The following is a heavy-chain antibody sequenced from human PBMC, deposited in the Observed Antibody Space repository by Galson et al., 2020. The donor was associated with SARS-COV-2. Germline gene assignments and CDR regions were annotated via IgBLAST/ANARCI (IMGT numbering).Heavy chain of an antibody. D-gene: IGHD2-2*01. J-gene: IGHJ6*02. CDR2: ITHSGST. CDR1: GGSFSDYY. V-gene: IGHV4-34*01. CDR3: ARDIVVVPAAMRDYYYYYGMDV. Sequence: SQASETLSLTCAAYGGSFSDYYWSWIRQSPGRGLEWIGEITHSGSTSYNPSPKRRVTISVNTSKNQFSLKLSSVTAADTAVYYCARDIVVVPAAMRDYYYYYGMDVWGQGTTVTVSS.